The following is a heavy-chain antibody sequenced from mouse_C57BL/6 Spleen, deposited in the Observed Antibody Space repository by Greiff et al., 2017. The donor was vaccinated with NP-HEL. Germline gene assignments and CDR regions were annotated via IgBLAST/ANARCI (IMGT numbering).Heavy chain of an antibody. CDR2: ISNGGGST. D-gene: IGHD2-2*01. J-gene: IGHJ3*01. Sequence: EVQRVESGGGLVQPGGSLKLSCAASGFTFSDYYMYWVRQTPEKRLEWVAYISNGGGSTYYPDTVKGRFTISRDNAKNTLYLQMSRLKSEDTAMYYCAGGYDVEAWFAYWGQGTLVTVSA. CDR3: AGGYDVEAWFAY. V-gene: IGHV5-12*01. CDR1: GFTFSDYY.